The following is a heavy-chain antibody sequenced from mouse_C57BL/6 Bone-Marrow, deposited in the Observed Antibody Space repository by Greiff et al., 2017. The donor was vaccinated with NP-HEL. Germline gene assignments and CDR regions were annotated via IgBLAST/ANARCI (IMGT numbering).Heavy chain of an antibody. CDR2: ISNGGGST. V-gene: IGHV5-12*01. D-gene: IGHD1-1*01. J-gene: IGHJ4*01. CDR3: ASPPIYYYGSIAMDY. CDR1: GFTFSDYY. Sequence: EVQLVESGGGLVQPGGSLKLSCAASGFTFSDYYMYWVRQTPEKRLEWVAYISNGGGSTYYPDTVKGRFTISRDNAKNTLYLQMSRLKSEDTAMYYCASPPIYYYGSIAMDYWGQGTSVTVSS.